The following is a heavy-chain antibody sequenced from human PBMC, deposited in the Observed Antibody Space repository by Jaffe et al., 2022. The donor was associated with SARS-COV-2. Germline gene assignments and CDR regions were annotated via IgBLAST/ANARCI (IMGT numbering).Heavy chain of an antibody. CDR2: ISSSSSTI. D-gene: IGHD6-13*01. Sequence: EVQLVESGGGLVQPGGSLRLSCAASGFTFSSYSMNWVRQAPGKGLEWVSYISSSSSTIYYADSVKGRFTISRDNAKNSLYLQMNSLRDEDTAVYYCARDLGGSWSPFSDAFDIWGQGTMVTVSS. CDR3: ARDLGGSWSPFSDAFDI. CDR1: GFTFSSYS. J-gene: IGHJ3*02. V-gene: IGHV3-48*02.